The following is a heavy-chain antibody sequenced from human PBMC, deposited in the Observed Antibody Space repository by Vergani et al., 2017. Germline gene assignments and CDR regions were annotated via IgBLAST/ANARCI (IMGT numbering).Heavy chain of an antibody. J-gene: IGHJ4*02. Sequence: QVQLVQSGAEVKKPGASVKVSCKASGYTFTGYYMHWVRQAPGQGLEWMGRINPNSGGTNYAQKFQGRVTMTRDTYISTAYMELSRLRSDDTAVYYCARDLAARPSFLYYFDYWGQGTLVTVSS. CDR2: INPNSGGT. CDR1: GYTFTGYY. V-gene: IGHV1-2*06. D-gene: IGHD6-6*01. CDR3: ARDLAARPSFLYYFDY.